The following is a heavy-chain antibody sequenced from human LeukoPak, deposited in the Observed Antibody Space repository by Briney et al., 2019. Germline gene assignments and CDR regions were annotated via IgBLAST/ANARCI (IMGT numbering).Heavy chain of an antibody. Sequence: GGSLRLSCAASGFTFSSYGMHWVRQAPGKGLEWVAVISYDGSNKYYADSVKGRFTISRDNSKNSLYLQMNSLRDEDTAVYYCARESIAARRGDAFDIWGQGTMVTVSS. CDR3: ARESIAARRGDAFDI. CDR1: GFTFSSYG. CDR2: ISYDGSNK. J-gene: IGHJ3*02. V-gene: IGHV3-30*03. D-gene: IGHD6-6*01.